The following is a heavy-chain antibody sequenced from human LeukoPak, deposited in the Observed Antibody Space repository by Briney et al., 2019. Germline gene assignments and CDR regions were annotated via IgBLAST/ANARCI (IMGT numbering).Heavy chain of an antibody. CDR3: GSLGKYYDFWSGSHLNMDV. CDR2: IYYSGST. CDR1: GGSISSYY. D-gene: IGHD3-3*01. J-gene: IGHJ6*03. Sequence: SETLSLTCTVSGGSISSYYWSWIRQPPGKGLEWIGYIYYSGSTNYNPSLKSRVTISVDTSKNQFSLKLSSVTAADTAVYYCGSLGKYYDFWSGSHLNMDVWGKGTTVTVSS. V-gene: IGHV4-59*08.